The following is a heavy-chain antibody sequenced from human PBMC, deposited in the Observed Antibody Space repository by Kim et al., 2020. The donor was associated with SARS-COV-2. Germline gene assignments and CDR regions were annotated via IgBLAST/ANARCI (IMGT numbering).Heavy chain of an antibody. D-gene: IGHD6-6*01. CDR1: GYTFTTYF. CDR3: ASLSTSSSVGAFDV. J-gene: IGHJ3*01. V-gene: IGHV1-46*01. Sequence: ASVKVSCKASGYTFTTYFIHWVRHAPGQGLEWMGVIDPSGGLITYAHKFKGRVTMTRDTSTSTVYMELRSLRFEDRALYYCASLSTSSSVGAFDVWGQGTAVTVSS. CDR2: IDPSGGLI.